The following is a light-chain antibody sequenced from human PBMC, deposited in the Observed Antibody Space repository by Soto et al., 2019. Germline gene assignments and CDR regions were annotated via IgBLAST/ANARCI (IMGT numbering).Light chain of an antibody. CDR3: QQYGSSWWT. Sequence: EIVLTQSPGTLSLSPGERATLSCRASQSVSSSYLAWYQQKAGQAPRLLIYGASNRATGIPDRFSGSGSGTDFTLTISRLEPEDFAVYYCQQYGSSWWTFGQGTRVEIK. CDR2: GAS. V-gene: IGKV3-20*01. J-gene: IGKJ1*01. CDR1: QSVSSSY.